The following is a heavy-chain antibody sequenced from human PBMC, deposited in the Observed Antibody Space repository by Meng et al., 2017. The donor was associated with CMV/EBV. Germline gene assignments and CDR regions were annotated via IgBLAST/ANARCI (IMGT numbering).Heavy chain of an antibody. J-gene: IGHJ4*02. V-gene: IGHV4-39*07. CDR2: IYYSGST. CDR3: ARDPPYYDILTGYLPSYYFDY. D-gene: IGHD3-9*01. Sequence: SETLSLTCTVSGDSISSSSYYWGWIRQPPGKGLEWIGSIYYSGSTYYNPSLKSRVTISVDTSKNQFSLKLSSVTAADTAVYYCARDPPYYDILTGYLPSYYFDYWGQGTLVTVSS. CDR1: GDSISSSSYY.